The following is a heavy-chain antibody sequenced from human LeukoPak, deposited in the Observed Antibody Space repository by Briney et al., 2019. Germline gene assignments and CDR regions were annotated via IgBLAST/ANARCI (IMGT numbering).Heavy chain of an antibody. J-gene: IGHJ3*02. V-gene: IGHV3-23*01. CDR2: ISGSGGST. Sequence: PGGSLRLSCAASGFTFSSYAMSWVRQAPGKGLEWVSAISGSGGSTYYADSVKGRFTISRDNSKNTLYLQMNSLRAEDTAVYYCAKDGLRYYYDSSGYYDDAFDIWGQGTMVTVSS. D-gene: IGHD3-22*01. CDR1: GFTFSSYA. CDR3: AKDGLRYYYDSSGYYDDAFDI.